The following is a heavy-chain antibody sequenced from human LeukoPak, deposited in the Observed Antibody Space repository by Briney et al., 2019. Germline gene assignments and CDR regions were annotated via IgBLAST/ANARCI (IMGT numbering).Heavy chain of an antibody. V-gene: IGHV3-30*18. CDR3: AKDYYDSSGYYPDY. CDR1: GFTFNSYG. CDR2: ISYDGSNK. D-gene: IGHD3-22*01. J-gene: IGHJ4*02. Sequence: GGSLRLSCAASGFTFNSYGMHWVRQAPGKGLEWVAVISYDGSNKYYADSVKGRFTISRDNSKNTLYLQMNSLRAEDTAVYYCAKDYYDSSGYYPDYWGQVTLVTVSS.